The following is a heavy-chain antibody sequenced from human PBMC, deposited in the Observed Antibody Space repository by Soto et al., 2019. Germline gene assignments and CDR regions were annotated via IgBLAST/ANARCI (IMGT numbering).Heavy chain of an antibody. Sequence: GGSLRLSCAASGFTFSSYGMHWVRQAPGKGLEWVAVIWYDGSNKYYADSVKGRFTISRDNSKNTLYLQMNSLRAEDTAVYYCARARRECSGGSCYSNCFDPWGQGTLVTVSS. J-gene: IGHJ5*02. CDR1: GFTFSSYG. CDR2: IWYDGSNK. D-gene: IGHD2-15*01. V-gene: IGHV3-33*01. CDR3: ARARRECSGGSCYSNCFDP.